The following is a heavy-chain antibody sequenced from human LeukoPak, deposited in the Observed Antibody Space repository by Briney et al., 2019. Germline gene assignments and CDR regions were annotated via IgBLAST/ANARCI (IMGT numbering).Heavy chain of an antibody. Sequence: SETLSLTCAVSGGSISSYYWSWIRQPPGKGLEWIGRIYASGSTNYNPSLKSRVTMSVDMSKNQFSLKLDSVTAADTAVYYCARDRIVGYCTGGSCYGPIDYWGQGTLVTVSS. J-gene: IGHJ4*02. CDR2: IYASGST. CDR3: ARDRIVGYCTGGSCYGPIDY. V-gene: IGHV4-4*07. CDR1: GGSISSYY. D-gene: IGHD2-15*01.